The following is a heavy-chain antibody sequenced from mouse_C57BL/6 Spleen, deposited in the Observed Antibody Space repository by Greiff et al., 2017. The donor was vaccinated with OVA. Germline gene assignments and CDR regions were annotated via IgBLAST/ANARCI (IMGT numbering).Heavy chain of an antibody. D-gene: IGHD2-3*01. J-gene: IGHJ4*01. CDR2: INPDSSTI. V-gene: IGHV4-1*01. Sequence: EVKLLESGGGLVQPGGSLKLSCAASGIDFSRYWMSWVRRAPGKGLEWIGEINPDSSTINYAPSLKDKFIISRDNAKNTLYLQMSKVISEDTAIYYCATIYDGYYGYAMDYWGQGTSVTVSA. CDR3: ATIYDGYYGYAMDY. CDR1: GIDFSRYW.